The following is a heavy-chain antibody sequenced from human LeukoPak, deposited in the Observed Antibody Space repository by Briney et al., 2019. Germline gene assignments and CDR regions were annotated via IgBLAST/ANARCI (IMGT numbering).Heavy chain of an antibody. Sequence: PGGSLRLSCAASGFTFSSYGMHWVRQAPGKGLEWVAFIRYDGSNKYYADSVKGRFTISRDNSKNTLYLKMNSLRAEDTAVYYCAKTFYYDSSGNVEAFDIWGQGTMVTVSS. J-gene: IGHJ3*02. V-gene: IGHV3-30*02. CDR1: GFTFSSYG. CDR2: IRYDGSNK. D-gene: IGHD3-22*01. CDR3: AKTFYYDSSGNVEAFDI.